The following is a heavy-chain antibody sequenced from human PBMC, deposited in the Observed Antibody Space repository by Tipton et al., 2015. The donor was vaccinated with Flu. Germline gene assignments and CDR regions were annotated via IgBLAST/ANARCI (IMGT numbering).Heavy chain of an antibody. D-gene: IGHD2-2*01. CDR1: GFTFSSYG. Sequence: QLVQSGGGVVQPGGSLRLSCAASGFTFSSYGMHWVRQAPGEGLEWVAFIRYDGSNKYYADSVKGRFTISRDNSKNTLYLQMNSLRAEDTAVYYCAKEEGYCSSTSCQITYYYYGMDVWGQGTTVTVSS. J-gene: IGHJ6*02. CDR3: AKEEGYCSSTSCQITYYYYGMDV. CDR2: IRYDGSNK. V-gene: IGHV3-30*02.